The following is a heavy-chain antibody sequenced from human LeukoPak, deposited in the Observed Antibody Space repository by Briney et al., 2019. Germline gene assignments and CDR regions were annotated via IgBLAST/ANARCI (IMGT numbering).Heavy chain of an antibody. CDR1: GYTFTGYY. J-gene: IGHJ4*02. CDR3: ARGFFDNYFDY. D-gene: IGHD3/OR15-3a*01. V-gene: IGHV1-2*02. CDR2: FNPNSGGT. Sequence: ASVKVSCKASGYTFTGYYMHWVRQAPGQGLEWMGWFNPNSGGTNYAQKFQGRVTMTRDTSISTAYMELSRLTSDDTAVYFCARGFFDNYFDYWGQGTLVTVSS.